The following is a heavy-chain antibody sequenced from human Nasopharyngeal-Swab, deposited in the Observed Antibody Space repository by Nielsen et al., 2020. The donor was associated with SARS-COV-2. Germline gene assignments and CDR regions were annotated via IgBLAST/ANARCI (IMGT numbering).Heavy chain of an antibody. Sequence: SETLSLTCTVSGGSISSSSYYWGWIRQPPGKGLEWIGSIYYSGSTYYNPSLKSRVTISVDTSKNQFSLKLSSVTAADTAVYYCARGRAPLDYWGQGTLVTVSS. CDR1: GGSISSSSYY. CDR3: ARGRAPLDY. CDR2: IYYSGST. J-gene: IGHJ4*02. V-gene: IGHV4-39*07.